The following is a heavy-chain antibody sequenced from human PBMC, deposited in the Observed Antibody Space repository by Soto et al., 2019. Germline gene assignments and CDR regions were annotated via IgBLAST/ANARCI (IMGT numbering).Heavy chain of an antibody. CDR1: GGTFSSYA. D-gene: IGHD4-4*01. Sequence: ASVKVSCKASGGTFSSYAISWVRQAPGQGLEWMGGIIPIFGTANYAQKFQGRVTITADESTSTAYMELSSLRSEDTAVYYCARDLGVYSNWGAFDIWGQGTMVTVSS. V-gene: IGHV1-69*13. CDR2: IIPIFGTA. CDR3: ARDLGVYSNWGAFDI. J-gene: IGHJ3*02.